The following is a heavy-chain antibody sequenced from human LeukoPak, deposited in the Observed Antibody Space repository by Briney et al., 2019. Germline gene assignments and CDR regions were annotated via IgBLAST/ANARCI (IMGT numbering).Heavy chain of an antibody. CDR1: GYTFTSYA. V-gene: IGHV1-3*01. CDR3: ARGFLDSSGYYLYYYYYGMDV. Sequence: ASVKVSCKASGYTFTSYAMHWVRQAPGQRLEWMGWINAGNGNTKYSQRFQGRVTITRDTSASTAYMELSSLRSEDTAVYYCARGFLDSSGYYLYYYYYGMDVWGQGTTVTVSS. D-gene: IGHD3-22*01. J-gene: IGHJ6*02. CDR2: INAGNGNT.